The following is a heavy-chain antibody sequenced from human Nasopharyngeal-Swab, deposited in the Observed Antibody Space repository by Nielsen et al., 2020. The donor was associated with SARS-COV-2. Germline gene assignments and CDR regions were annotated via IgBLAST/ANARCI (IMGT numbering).Heavy chain of an antibody. J-gene: IGHJ4*02. D-gene: IGHD1-7*01. CDR1: GFPLTQHA. CDR3: AKALERELPRYSDF. V-gene: IGHV3-23*01. Sequence: GESLKISCAVPGFPLTQHAMSWVRQAPEKGLEWVSFISGAGGTTFYSDSVKGRFTISRDTSKNTLSLQMSSLRAEDTALYYCAKALERELPRYSDFWGQGTLVTVSS. CDR2: ISGAGGTT.